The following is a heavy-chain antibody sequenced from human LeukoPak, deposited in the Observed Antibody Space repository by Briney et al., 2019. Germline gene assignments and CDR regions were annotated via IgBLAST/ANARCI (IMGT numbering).Heavy chain of an antibody. CDR3: TRGGYDSSGYYRRFDY. Sequence: GGSLRLSCTASGFTFGDYAMSWVRQAPGKGLEWVGFIRSRAYGGTTEYAASVKGRFTISRDDSKSIAYLQVNSLKTEDTAVYYCTRGGYDSSGYYRRFDYWGQGTLVTVSS. CDR2: IRSRAYGGTT. J-gene: IGHJ4*02. CDR1: GFTFGDYA. D-gene: IGHD3-22*01. V-gene: IGHV3-49*04.